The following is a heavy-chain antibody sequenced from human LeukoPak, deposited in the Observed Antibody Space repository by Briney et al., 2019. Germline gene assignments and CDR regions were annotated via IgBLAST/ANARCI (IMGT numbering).Heavy chain of an antibody. CDR1: GFTFSSYG. CDR2: ISYDGSNK. D-gene: IGHD6-6*01. CDR3: AKEGSSSSLFDY. Sequence: GGSLRLSCAASGFTFSSYGMRWVRQAPGKGLEWVAVISYDGSNKYYADSVKGRFTISRDNSKNTLYLQMNSLRAEDTAVYYCAKEGSSSSLFDYWGQGTLVTVSS. V-gene: IGHV3-30*18. J-gene: IGHJ4*02.